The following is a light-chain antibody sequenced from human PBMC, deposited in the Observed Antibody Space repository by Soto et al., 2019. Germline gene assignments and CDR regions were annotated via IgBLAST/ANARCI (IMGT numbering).Light chain of an antibody. Sequence: EIVMTQSPATLSVSPGERANLSCRASQIVSSNLAWYQQKPGQAPRLLIYGASTRATGIPARFSGSGSGTEFTLTISSLQSEDFAVYYCQQYNNWGTFGQGTKVEIK. CDR2: GAS. CDR1: QIVSSN. CDR3: QQYNNWGT. V-gene: IGKV3-15*01. J-gene: IGKJ1*01.